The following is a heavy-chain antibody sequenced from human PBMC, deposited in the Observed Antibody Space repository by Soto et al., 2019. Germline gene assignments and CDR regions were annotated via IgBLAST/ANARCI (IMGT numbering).Heavy chain of an antibody. CDR3: ARGAGYYDSSGYYYRAFDI. CDR2: IIPLFGTT. J-gene: IGHJ3*02. Sequence: QVQLVQSGAEVKKPESSVKVSCKASGGPFNSYAIAWVRQAPGQGLEWMGGIIPLFGTTNYAQKFQGRVTITADESTTTAFMELSSLRSEDTAVYYCARGAGYYDSSGYYYRAFDIWGQGTMVTVSS. D-gene: IGHD3-22*01. V-gene: IGHV1-69*01. CDR1: GGPFNSYA.